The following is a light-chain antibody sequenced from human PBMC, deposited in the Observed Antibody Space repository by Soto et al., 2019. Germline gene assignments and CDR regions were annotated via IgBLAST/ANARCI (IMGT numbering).Light chain of an antibody. CDR3: QQPQSFPLT. V-gene: IGKV1-12*01. CDR1: QDIGTW. Sequence: DIQLTQSPTSVSASVGDRVTITCRASQDIGTWLAWYQQKPGRAPNLLIYSASNLQSGVLSRFGGSGFGTDFTLTINNLQPEDFATYYCQQPQSFPLTFGGGTKVEIK. J-gene: IGKJ4*01. CDR2: SAS.